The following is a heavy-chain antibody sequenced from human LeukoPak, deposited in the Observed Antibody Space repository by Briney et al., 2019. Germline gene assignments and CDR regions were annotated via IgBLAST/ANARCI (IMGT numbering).Heavy chain of an antibody. CDR2: ISYDGINK. CDR1: GFTFSYYA. Sequence: GGSLRLSCAASGFTFSYYAMHWVRQAPGKGLEWVAVISYDGINKYYADSVKGRFTISRDNSKNTLYLQTNSLRAEDTAVYYCARGGSSSSYYFYYGIDVWGQGTTVTVSS. J-gene: IGHJ6*02. V-gene: IGHV3-30-3*01. D-gene: IGHD6-6*01. CDR3: ARGGSSSSYYFYYGIDV.